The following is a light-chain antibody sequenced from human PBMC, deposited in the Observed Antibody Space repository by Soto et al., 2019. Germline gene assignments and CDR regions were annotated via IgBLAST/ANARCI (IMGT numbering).Light chain of an antibody. J-gene: IGKJ5*01. CDR2: AIS. V-gene: IGKV3-15*01. Sequence: EIVMTQSPATLSVSPGERATLSCRASQSINSNYLAWYQQKPGQAPSLLMYAISTRATGIPARFSGSGSGTEFTLTISSLQFEDFAVYYCQQHSDWPITFGQGTRLEIK. CDR1: QSINSN. CDR3: QQHSDWPIT.